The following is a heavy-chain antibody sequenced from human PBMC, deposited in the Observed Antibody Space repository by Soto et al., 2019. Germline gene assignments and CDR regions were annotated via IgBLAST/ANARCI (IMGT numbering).Heavy chain of an antibody. Sequence: GASVKVSCTASGYTFTSYGISWVRQAPGQGLEWMGWISAYNGNTNYAQKLQGRVTMTTDTSTSTAYMELRSLRSDDTAVYYCARSLGHYDYIWGSYRIFDYWGQGTLVTVSS. J-gene: IGHJ4*02. D-gene: IGHD3-16*02. CDR1: GYTFTSYG. V-gene: IGHV1-18*01. CDR3: ARSLGHYDYIWGSYRIFDY. CDR2: ISAYNGNT.